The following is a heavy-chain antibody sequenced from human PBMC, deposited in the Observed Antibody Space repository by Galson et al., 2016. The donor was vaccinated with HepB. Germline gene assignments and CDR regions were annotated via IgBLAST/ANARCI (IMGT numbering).Heavy chain of an antibody. J-gene: IGHJ4*02. CDR1: GLTVSGDY. CDR2: ISGDGHST. D-gene: IGHD2-2*01. CDR3: ARAPVTSTTCCYYFDY. V-gene: IGHV3-53*01. Sequence: SLRLSCAVSGLTVSGDYMSWVRQAPGKGLEWVSGISGDGHSTYYADSVKGRFTISRDNSKNTLYLQMNSLRAEDTAVYYCARAPVTSTTCCYYFDYWGQGTLVTVSS.